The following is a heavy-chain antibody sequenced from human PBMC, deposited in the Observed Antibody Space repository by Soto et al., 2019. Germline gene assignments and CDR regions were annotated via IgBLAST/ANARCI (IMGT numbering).Heavy chain of an antibody. D-gene: IGHD2-2*01. J-gene: IGHJ3*02. CDR2: IYYSGST. CDR1: GDSISDSSHY. CDR3: ARKGYCSSTSCPVGAFDI. V-gene: IGHV4-39*07. Sequence: SETLSLTCIFSGDSISDSSHYWGWIRQPPGKGLEWIANIYYSGSTNYSPSLKSRVTISVDTSKNQFSLKLSSVTAADTAVYYCARKGYCSSTSCPVGAFDIWGQGTMVTVSS.